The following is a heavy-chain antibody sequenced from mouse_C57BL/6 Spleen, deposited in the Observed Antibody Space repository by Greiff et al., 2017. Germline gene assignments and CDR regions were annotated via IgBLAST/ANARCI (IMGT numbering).Heavy chain of an antibody. V-gene: IGHV1-26*01. CDR2: INPNNGGT. CDR3: ARAPYSNYALDY. CDR1: GYTFTDYY. J-gene: IGHJ2*01. Sequence: VQLQQSGPELVKPGASVKISCKASGYTFTDYYMNWVKQSHGKSLEWIGDINPNNGGTSYNQKFKGKATLTVDKSSSTAYMELRSLTSEDSAVYYCARAPYSNYALDYWGQGTTRTVSS. D-gene: IGHD2-5*01.